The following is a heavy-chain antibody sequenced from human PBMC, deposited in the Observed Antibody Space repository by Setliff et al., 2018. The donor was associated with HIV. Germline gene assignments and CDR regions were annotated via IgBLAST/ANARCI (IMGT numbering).Heavy chain of an antibody. CDR2: INTNTGSP. J-gene: IGHJ6*03. CDR1: GYTFTDYY. Sequence: GASVKVSCKASGYTFTDYYIHWVRQAPGQGFEWMGWINTNTGSPTYAQGFTGRFVFSLDTSVSTAYLQISSLKAEDTAVYYCARDESDSLYYMDYYYMDVWGKGTTVTVSS. D-gene: IGHD3-10*01. CDR3: ARDESDSLYYMDYYYMDV. V-gene: IGHV7-4-1*02.